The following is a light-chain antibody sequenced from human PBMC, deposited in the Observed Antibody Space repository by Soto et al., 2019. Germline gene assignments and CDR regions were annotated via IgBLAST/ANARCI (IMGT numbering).Light chain of an antibody. CDR2: ENN. Sequence: QSALTQPPSVSAAPGQKVTISCSGSTSNIGSNYVSWYQQLPGTAPKLLIYENNKRPSGILDRFSGSKSGTSATLGITGLQTGDDADYYCGTWDSSLSAYVFATGTKVTVL. CDR1: TSNIGSNY. CDR3: GTWDSSLSAYV. J-gene: IGLJ1*01. V-gene: IGLV1-51*02.